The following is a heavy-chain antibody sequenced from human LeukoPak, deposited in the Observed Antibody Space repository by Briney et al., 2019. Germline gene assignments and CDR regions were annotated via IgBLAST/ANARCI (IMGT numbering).Heavy chain of an antibody. V-gene: IGHV1-69*06. J-gene: IGHJ5*02. D-gene: IGHD2-2*01. Sequence: SVKVSCKASGGTFSSYAISWVRQAPGQGLEWMGGIIPIFGTANYAQKFQGRVTITADKSTSTAYMELSSLKASDTAMYYCARRQQNRLEPGGNWFDPWGQGTLVTVSS. CDR3: ARRQQNRLEPGGNWFDP. CDR1: GGTFSSYA. CDR2: IIPIFGTA.